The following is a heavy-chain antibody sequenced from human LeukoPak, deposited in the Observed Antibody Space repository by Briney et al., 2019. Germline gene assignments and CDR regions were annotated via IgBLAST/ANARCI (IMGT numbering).Heavy chain of an antibody. V-gene: IGHV3-30*03. J-gene: IGHJ6*03. Sequence: GGSLRLSCAASGCPFSSYGMHWVRQAPGKGLEWVAVISYDGSNKYYADSVKGRFTISRDNSKNTLYLQMNSLRAEDTAVYYCARDFPDCSSTGCSTSGYYYYMDVWGKGTTVTVSS. CDR1: GCPFSSYG. CDR3: ARDFPDCSSTGCSTSGYYYYMDV. D-gene: IGHD2-2*01. CDR2: ISYDGSNK.